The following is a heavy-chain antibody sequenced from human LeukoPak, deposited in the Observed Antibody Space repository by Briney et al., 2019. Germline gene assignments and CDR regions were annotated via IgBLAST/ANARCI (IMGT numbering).Heavy chain of an antibody. V-gene: IGHV3-43D*03. D-gene: IGHD1-26*01. CDR3: ASNRRGSYFDY. Sequence: GGSLRLSCAASGFTFDDYAMHWVRHAPGKGLEWVSLISWDGGSTYYAASVKGRFTISRDNSKNSLYLQMNSLRAEDTALYYCASNRRGSYFDYWGQGTLVTVSS. CDR1: GFTFDDYA. CDR2: ISWDGGST. J-gene: IGHJ4*02.